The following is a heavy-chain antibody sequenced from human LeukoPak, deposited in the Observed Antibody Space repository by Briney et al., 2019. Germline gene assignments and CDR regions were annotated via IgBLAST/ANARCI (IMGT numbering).Heavy chain of an antibody. J-gene: IGHJ4*02. CDR2: IYSGGST. Sequence: PGGSLRLSCAASGVTVSSDYLSWVRQAPGKGLEWVSVIYSGGSTYYAGSVKGRFTISRDESKNTLSLQMNSLRYEDTAVYYCARGGGAFCGGDCYRNFDYWGPGTLVTVSS. V-gene: IGHV3-66*02. CDR3: ARGGGAFCGGDCYRNFDY. D-gene: IGHD2-21*02. CDR1: GVTVSSDY.